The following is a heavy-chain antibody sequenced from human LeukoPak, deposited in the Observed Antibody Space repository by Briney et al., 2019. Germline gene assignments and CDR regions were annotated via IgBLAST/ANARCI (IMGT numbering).Heavy chain of an antibody. D-gene: IGHD5-12*01. J-gene: IGHJ3*02. CDR1: GYSFTSYW. Sequence: GESLKISCKGSGYSFTSYWIGWGRQMPGKGLEWMGIIYPGDSDTRYSPSFQGQVTISADKSISTAYLQWSSLKASDTAMYYCARLSSVRYSGYDFDAFDIWGQGTMVTVSS. CDR3: ARLSSVRYSGYDFDAFDI. CDR2: IYPGDSDT. V-gene: IGHV5-51*01.